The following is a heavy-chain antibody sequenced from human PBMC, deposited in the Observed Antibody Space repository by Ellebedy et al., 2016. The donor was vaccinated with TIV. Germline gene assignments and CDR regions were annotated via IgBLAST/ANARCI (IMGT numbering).Heavy chain of an antibody. V-gene: IGHV4-34*01. D-gene: IGHD6-13*01. J-gene: IGHJ5*02. CDR2: INHSGST. CDR1: GGSFSGYY. Sequence: MPSETLSLTCAVYGGSFSGYYWSWIRQPPGKGLEWIGEINHSGSTNYNPSLKSRVTISVDTSKNQFSLKLSSVTAADTAVYYCARRGVRGGSSWYEKKKDNWVDPWGQGTLVTVSS. CDR3: ARRGVRGGSSWYEKKKDNWVDP.